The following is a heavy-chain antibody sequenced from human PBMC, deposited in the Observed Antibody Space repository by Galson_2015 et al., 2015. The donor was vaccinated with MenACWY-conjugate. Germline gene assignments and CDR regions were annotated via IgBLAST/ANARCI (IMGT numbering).Heavy chain of an antibody. CDR1: AFTCSNAY. D-gene: IGHD2-21*01. CDR2: IKSQTDGGKI. V-gene: IGHV3-15*01. J-gene: IGHJ6*03. CDR3: TTHKPDSWGGLLFHFYMDV. Sequence: SLRLSCAGSAFTCSNAYMSWVRQAPGKGLEWVGRIKSQTDGGKIDYAAPVKGRFTISRDDSKNTLYLQMNSLKIEDTAVYYCTTHKPDSWGGLLFHFYMDVWGKGTTVTVSS.